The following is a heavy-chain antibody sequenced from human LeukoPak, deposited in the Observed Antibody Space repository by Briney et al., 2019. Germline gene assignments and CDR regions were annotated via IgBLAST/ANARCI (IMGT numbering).Heavy chain of an antibody. CDR3: AKDQGSSPDPLDY. CDR2: ISGSGGST. CDR1: GFTFSSYA. J-gene: IGHJ4*02. V-gene: IGHV3-23*01. D-gene: IGHD6-13*01. Sequence: GGSLRLSCAASGFTFSSYAMSWVRQAPGKGLEWVSAISGSGGSTYYADSVKGQFTISRDNSKNTLYLQMNSLRAEDTAVYYCAKDQGSSPDPLDYWGQGTLVTVSS.